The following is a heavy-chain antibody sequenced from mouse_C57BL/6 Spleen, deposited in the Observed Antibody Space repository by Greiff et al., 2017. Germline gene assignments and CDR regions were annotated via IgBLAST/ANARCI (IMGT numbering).Heavy chain of an antibody. CDR1: GYSITSGYY. Sequence: EVKLEESGPGLVKPSQSLSLTCSVTGYSITSGYYWNWIRQFPGNKLEWMGYISYDGSNNYNPSLKNRISITRDTSKNQFFLKLNSVTTEDTATYYCAREAYYYGSSEEGFAYWGQGTLVTVSA. J-gene: IGHJ3*01. D-gene: IGHD1-1*01. CDR3: AREAYYYGSSEEGFAY. V-gene: IGHV3-6*01. CDR2: ISYDGSN.